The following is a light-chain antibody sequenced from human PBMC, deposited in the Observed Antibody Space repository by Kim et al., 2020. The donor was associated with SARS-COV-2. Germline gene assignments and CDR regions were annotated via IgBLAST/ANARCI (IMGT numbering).Light chain of an antibody. CDR3: QQYYGSPLT. J-gene: IGKJ4*01. V-gene: IGKV4-1*01. CDR1: QNLLYSSNKKNY. CDR2: WAS. Sequence: DIVMTQSPGSLTVPLGERATINCKSSQNLLYSSNKKNYLAWYQQKPRQPPKLLISWASTRESGVPDRFSGSGSGTDFTLTISSLEREDVAVYYCQQYYGSPLTFGGGTKVDIK.